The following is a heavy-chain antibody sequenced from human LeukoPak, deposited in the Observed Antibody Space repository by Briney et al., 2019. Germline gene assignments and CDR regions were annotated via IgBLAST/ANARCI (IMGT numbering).Heavy chain of an antibody. V-gene: IGHV1-18*01. J-gene: IGHJ6*03. D-gene: IGHD2-2*01. Sequence: ASVKVSCKASGYTFTSYGISWVRQAPGQGLEWMGWISAYNGNTNYAQKLQGRVTMTTDTFTSTAYMELRSLRSDDTAVYYCARAYCSSTSCSPRDYYYMDVWGKGTTVTISS. CDR2: ISAYNGNT. CDR3: ARAYCSSTSCSPRDYYYMDV. CDR1: GYTFTSYG.